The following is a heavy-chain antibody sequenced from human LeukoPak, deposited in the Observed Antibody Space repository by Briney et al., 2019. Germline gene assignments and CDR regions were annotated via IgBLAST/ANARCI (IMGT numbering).Heavy chain of an antibody. J-gene: IGHJ5*02. V-gene: IGHV1-3*01. Sequence: ASVKVSCRASGYTFTSYAMHWVRQAPGQRLEWMGWINAGNGNTKYSQKFQGRVTITRDTSASTAYMELSSLRSEDTAVYYCARGPTTAPGFDPWGQGTLVTVSS. CDR1: GYTFTSYA. CDR3: ARGPTTAPGFDP. D-gene: IGHD4-17*01. CDR2: INAGNGNT.